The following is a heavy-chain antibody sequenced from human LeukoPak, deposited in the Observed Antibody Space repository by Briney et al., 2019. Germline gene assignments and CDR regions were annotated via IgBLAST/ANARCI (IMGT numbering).Heavy chain of an antibody. D-gene: IGHD6-19*01. CDR1: GFTFSSYA. CDR2: ISGSGGST. J-gene: IGHJ4*02. CDR3: ARARAFSSGGCFDY. V-gene: IGHV3-23*01. Sequence: GGSLRLSCAASGFTFSSYAMSWVRQAPGKGLEWVSGISGSGGSTYYADSVKGRITISRDNSKNTLYLQMNSLRAEDTAVHYCARARAFSSGGCFDYWGQGTLVTVSS.